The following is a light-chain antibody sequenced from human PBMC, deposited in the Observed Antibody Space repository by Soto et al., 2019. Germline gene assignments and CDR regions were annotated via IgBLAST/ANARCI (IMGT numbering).Light chain of an antibody. Sequence: ETVLTQSPGTLSLSPGERATLSCRASQSVSSNYLAWYQHIPGQAPRLLIYGASTRATGIPDRFSGSGSGTDFTLTISRMEPEDFAVYYCHQFDRSLPSWTFGQGTKVE. CDR2: GAS. J-gene: IGKJ1*01. CDR3: HQFDRSLPSWT. CDR1: QSVSSNY. V-gene: IGKV3-20*01.